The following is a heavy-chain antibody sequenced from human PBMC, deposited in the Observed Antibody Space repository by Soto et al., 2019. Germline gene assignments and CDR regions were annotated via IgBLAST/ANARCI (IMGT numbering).Heavy chain of an antibody. V-gene: IGHV4-39*01. Sequence: PSETLSLTCTVSGGSISSSSYYWGWIRQPPGKGLEWIGSIYYSGSTYYNPSLKSRVTISVDTSKNQFSLKLSSVTAADTAVYYCARHRDCIAVAGSVFLCWFDPWGQGTLVTVSS. CDR3: ARHRDCIAVAGSVFLCWFDP. CDR1: GGSISSSSYY. CDR2: IYYSGST. D-gene: IGHD6-19*01. J-gene: IGHJ5*02.